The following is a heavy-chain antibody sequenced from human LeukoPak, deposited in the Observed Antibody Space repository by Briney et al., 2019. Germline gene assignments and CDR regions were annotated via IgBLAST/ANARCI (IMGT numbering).Heavy chain of an antibody. D-gene: IGHD3-10*01. V-gene: IGHV3-30*02. CDR2: IWSDGSTE. CDR3: AKDFGELLYGDSFDI. J-gene: IGHJ3*02. CDR1: GFIFSSYA. Sequence: PGGSLRLSCAASGFIFSSYAMNWVRQAPGKGLEWVAVIWSDGSTEYYADSVRGRFTISRDNSKNTLYLQMNSLRAEDTAVYYCAKDFGELLYGDSFDIWGQGTMVTVSS.